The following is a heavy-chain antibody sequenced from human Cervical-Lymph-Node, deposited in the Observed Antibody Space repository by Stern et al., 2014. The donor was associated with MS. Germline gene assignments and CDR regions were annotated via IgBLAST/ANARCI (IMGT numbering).Heavy chain of an antibody. CDR3: ARDRPIFGVANPSYYYGMDV. Sequence: VQLLESGPGLVKSSQTLSLTCTVSGGSISSDAYYWSWIRQSPGKGLEWIGYIFYSGITYYNPSLKSRVTISVDTSKSHFSLKLSSVTAADTAVYYCARDRPIFGVANPSYYYGMDVWGQGTTVTVSS. J-gene: IGHJ6*02. V-gene: IGHV4-30-4*01. CDR1: GGSISSDAYY. D-gene: IGHD3-3*01. CDR2: IFYSGIT.